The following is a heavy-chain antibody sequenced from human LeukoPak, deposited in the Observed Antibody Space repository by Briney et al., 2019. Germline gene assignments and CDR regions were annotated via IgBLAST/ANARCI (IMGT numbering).Heavy chain of an antibody. CDR2: ISSSGSTI. Sequence: GGSLRLSCAASGFTFSSYEMNWVRQAPGKGLEWVSYISSSGSTIYYADSVKGRFTISRDNAKNSLYLQMNSLRAEDTAVYYCARAPDGRYYDILTVIDPWGQGTLVTVSS. CDR1: GFTFSSYE. D-gene: IGHD3-9*01. V-gene: IGHV3-48*03. CDR3: ARAPDGRYYDILTVIDP. J-gene: IGHJ5*02.